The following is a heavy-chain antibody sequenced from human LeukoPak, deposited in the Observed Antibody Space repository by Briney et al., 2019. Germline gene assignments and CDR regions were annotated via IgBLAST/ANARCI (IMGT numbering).Heavy chain of an antibody. CDR1: GYTFTSYD. CDR3: ARVSYCTNGVCYLWSFDY. D-gene: IGHD2-8*01. Sequence: ASVKVSCKASGYTFTSYDINWVRQAPGQGLEWMGRINPNSGGTNYAQKFQGRVTMTRDTSISTAYMELSRLRSDDTAVYYCARVSYCTNGVCYLWSFDYWGQGTLVTVSS. V-gene: IGHV1-2*06. CDR2: INPNSGGT. J-gene: IGHJ4*02.